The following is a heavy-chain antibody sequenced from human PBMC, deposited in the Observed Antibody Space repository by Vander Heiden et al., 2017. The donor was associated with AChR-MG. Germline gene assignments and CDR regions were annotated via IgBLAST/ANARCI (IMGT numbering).Heavy chain of an antibody. V-gene: IGHV3-23*01. CDR1: GFTFSSYA. D-gene: IGHD3-10*01. Sequence: EVQLLESGGGLVQPGGSLRLSCAASGFTFSSYAMSWVRQAPGKGLEWVSSISSTSSNTYYADSVKGRFTISRDNSKNTLYLQMNSLRAEDTAVYYCAQWRRLVHHSFDYWGQGTLVTVSS. J-gene: IGHJ4*02. CDR2: ISSTSSNT. CDR3: AQWRRLVHHSFDY.